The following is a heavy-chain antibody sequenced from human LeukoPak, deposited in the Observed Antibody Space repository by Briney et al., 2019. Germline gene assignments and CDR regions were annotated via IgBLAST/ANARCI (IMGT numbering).Heavy chain of an antibody. Sequence: GGSLRLSCAASGFTFSSYAMSWVRQAPGKGLEWVSAISGSGGSTFYADSVKGRFTISRDNSKNTLYLQMNSLRAEDTAVYYCAKDLGRDGYNPHWGQGTLVTVSS. CDR3: AKDLGRDGYNPH. J-gene: IGHJ4*02. V-gene: IGHV3-23*01. CDR1: GFTFSSYA. D-gene: IGHD5-24*01. CDR2: ISGSGGST.